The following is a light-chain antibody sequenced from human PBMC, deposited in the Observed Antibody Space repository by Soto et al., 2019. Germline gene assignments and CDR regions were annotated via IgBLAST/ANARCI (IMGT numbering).Light chain of an antibody. J-gene: IGKJ5*01. CDR3: HSRA. CDR1: QGIRKD. Sequence: QMTQSPSSLSASVGDSVTITCRASQGIRKDLGWYQQKPGKAPQRLIYGASFLHTGVPSRFSGSGSGTEFTLTISSLQPEDFAPYFCHSRAFGQGTRLEIK. CDR2: GAS. V-gene: IGKV1-17*01.